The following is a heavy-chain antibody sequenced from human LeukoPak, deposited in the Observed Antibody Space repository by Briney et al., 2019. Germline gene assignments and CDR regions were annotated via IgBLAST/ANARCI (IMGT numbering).Heavy chain of an antibody. CDR2: INPNTGDT. CDR1: GYTFTAYY. CDR3: ARSADGYTCGHFDF. V-gene: IGHV1-2*02. J-gene: IGHJ4*02. D-gene: IGHD5-18*01. Sequence: GASVKVSCKASGYTFTAYYMPWMRQAPGQGLEWVGWINPNTGDTNYAQNFQGRVTMNMDTSISTAYMELSSLRSDDTAVYYCARSADGYTCGHFDFWGQGTLVTVSS.